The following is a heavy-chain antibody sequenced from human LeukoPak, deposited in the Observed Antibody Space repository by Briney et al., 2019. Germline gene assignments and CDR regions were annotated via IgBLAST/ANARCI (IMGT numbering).Heavy chain of an antibody. J-gene: IGHJ3*02. Sequence: ASVKVSCKASGYTFSNYYMHWVRQAPGQGLEWMGWMNPNSGNTGYAQKFQGRVTSTRNTSTGTAYMELSSLRSDDTAVYYCARGMTDAFDIWGQGTMVTVSS. CDR3: ARGMTDAFDI. CDR1: GYTFSNYY. V-gene: IGHV1-8*01. CDR2: MNPNSGNT.